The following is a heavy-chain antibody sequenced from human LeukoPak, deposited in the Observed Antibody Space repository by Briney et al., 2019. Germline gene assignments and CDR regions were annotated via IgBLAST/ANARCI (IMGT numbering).Heavy chain of an antibody. J-gene: IGHJ6*03. CDR2: ISYDGSNK. D-gene: IGHD6-13*01. CDR1: GLTFSSYA. Sequence: GGSLRLSCAASGLTFSSYAMHWVRQAPGKGLEWVAVISYDGSNKYYADSVKGRFTISRDNSKNTLYLQMNSLRAEDTAVYYCARSSSWYYYYYMDVWGKGTTVTVSS. CDR3: ARSSSWYYYYYMDV. V-gene: IGHV3-30*01.